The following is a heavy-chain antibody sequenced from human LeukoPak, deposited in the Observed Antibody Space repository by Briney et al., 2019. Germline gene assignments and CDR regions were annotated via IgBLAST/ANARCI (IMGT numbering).Heavy chain of an antibody. J-gene: IGHJ4*02. V-gene: IGHV3-7*01. Sequence: GGSLRLSCAASGFTFSSYWMSWVRQAPGKGLEWVANIKLDGSEKYYVDSVKGRFTISRDNAKNSLYLQMNSLRAEDTAVYYCARVSATVIPLFDYWGQGALVTVSS. D-gene: IGHD4-17*01. CDR1: GFTFSSYW. CDR2: IKLDGSEK. CDR3: ARVSATVIPLFDY.